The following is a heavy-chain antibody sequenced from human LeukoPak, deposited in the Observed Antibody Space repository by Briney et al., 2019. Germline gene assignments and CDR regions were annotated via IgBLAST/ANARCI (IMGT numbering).Heavy chain of an antibody. CDR3: AKDQMVRWGSPIDDY. CDR2: ISYDGTNK. D-gene: IGHD3-16*01. CDR1: GFTFSRYG. Sequence: GGPLRLFCAASGFTFSRYGMHWVRQAPGKGLEWVAVISYDGTNKFYADSVKGRFTLSRDNYKNTLYLEMNSMSADDTTVYYSAKDQMVRWGSPIDDYWGQGTLVTVSS. J-gene: IGHJ4*02. V-gene: IGHV3-30*18.